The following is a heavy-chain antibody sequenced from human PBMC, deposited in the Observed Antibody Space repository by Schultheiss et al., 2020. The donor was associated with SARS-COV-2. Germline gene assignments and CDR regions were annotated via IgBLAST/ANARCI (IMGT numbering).Heavy chain of an antibody. J-gene: IGHJ6*03. CDR1: CGSINSYY. Sequence: SETLSLTCTVSCGSINSYYWSWIRQPAGKGLEWIGRIYTSGSTNYNPSLKSRVTISVDTSKNQFSLKLSSVTAADTAVYYCATLYYDFWSGSGSGFGAADDYYYYYMDVWGKGTTVTVSS. V-gene: IGHV4-4*07. CDR2: IYTSGST. D-gene: IGHD3-3*01. CDR3: ATLYYDFWSGSGSGFGAADDYYYYYMDV.